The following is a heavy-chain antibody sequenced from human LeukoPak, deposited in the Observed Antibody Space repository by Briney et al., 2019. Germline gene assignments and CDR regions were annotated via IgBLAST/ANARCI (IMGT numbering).Heavy chain of an antibody. J-gene: IGHJ4*02. Sequence: GGSLRLSCAASGFTFSSYSMNWVRQAPGKGLEWVSSISSSSSYIYYADSVKGRFTISRDNAKTSLYLQMNSLRAEDTAVYYCARAHYYDSSGFDYWGQGTLVTVSS. V-gene: IGHV3-21*01. CDR1: GFTFSSYS. CDR3: ARAHYYDSSGFDY. CDR2: ISSSSSYI. D-gene: IGHD3-22*01.